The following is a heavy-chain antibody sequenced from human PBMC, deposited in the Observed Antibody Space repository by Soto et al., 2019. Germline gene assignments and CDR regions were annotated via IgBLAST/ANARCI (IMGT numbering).Heavy chain of an antibody. CDR2: IYYSGST. CDR1: GGSISSSSYY. D-gene: IGHD3-10*01. Sequence: SETLSLTCTVSGGSISSSSYYWGWIRQPPGKGLERIGSIYYSGSTSYNPSLKSRVTISVDTSKNQFSLKMSSVTAADTAVFYCATRARHYYDSGSRIDVWGQGTLVTVSS. J-gene: IGHJ4*02. V-gene: IGHV4-39*01. CDR3: ATRARHYYDSGSRIDV.